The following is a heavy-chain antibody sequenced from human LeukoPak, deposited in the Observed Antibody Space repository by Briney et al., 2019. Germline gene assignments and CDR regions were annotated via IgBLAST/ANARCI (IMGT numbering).Heavy chain of an antibody. Sequence: SETLSLTCVVYGGSFSDYYWSWIRQPAGGGLGWIGEIDNSVLTNSNPSPKTRASISVDPSKNRFSLKLRSVTPADTACVYCSSGDGEGWHHYWGQGTLVTVST. CDR2: IDNSVLT. D-gene: IGHD3-10*01. V-gene: IGHV4-34*01. CDR3: SSGDGEGWHHY. CDR1: GGSFSDYY. J-gene: IGHJ4*02.